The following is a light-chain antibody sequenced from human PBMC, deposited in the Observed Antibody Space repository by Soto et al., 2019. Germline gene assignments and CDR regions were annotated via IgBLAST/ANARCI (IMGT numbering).Light chain of an antibody. CDR2: KAS. J-gene: IGKJ2*01. CDR1: QSLNIW. Sequence: DIEMTQSPSTLSASVGDRVTITCRATQSLNIWLAWYQQKPGKAPKLLISKASSLESGVSSRFSGSGSGTEFSLTISSPQPDDFATYYCQQYKAYSYTFGQGTKLEMK. CDR3: QQYKAYSYT. V-gene: IGKV1-5*03.